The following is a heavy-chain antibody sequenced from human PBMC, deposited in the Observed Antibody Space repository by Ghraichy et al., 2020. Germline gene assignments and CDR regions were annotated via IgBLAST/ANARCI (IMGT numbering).Heavy chain of an antibody. CDR3: AKDQRYSQERWDY. CDR1: GFTFSSYA. V-gene: IGHV3-23*01. D-gene: IGHD2-15*01. J-gene: IGHJ4*02. CDR2: ISCSGCST. Sequence: GGSLRLSCAASGFTFSSYAMSWVRQAPGKGLEWVSAISCSGCSTYYADSVKGRFTISRDNSKNTLYLQMNSLRTEDTAVYYCAKDQRYSQERWDYWGQGTLVTVSS.